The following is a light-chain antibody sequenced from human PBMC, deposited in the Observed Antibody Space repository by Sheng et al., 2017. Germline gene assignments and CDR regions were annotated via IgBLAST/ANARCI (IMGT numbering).Light chain of an antibody. CDR2: GAS. CDR3: QQYGSSPKVT. V-gene: IGKV3-20*01. CDR1: QSISSSN. Sequence: EIVLTQSPGTLSLSPGERATLSCRASQSISSSNLAWYQQRPGQAPRLLIYGASSRATGISDRFSGSGSGTDFTLTISRLEPEDFAVYYCQQYGSSPKVTFGQGTRLEI. J-gene: IGKJ5*01.